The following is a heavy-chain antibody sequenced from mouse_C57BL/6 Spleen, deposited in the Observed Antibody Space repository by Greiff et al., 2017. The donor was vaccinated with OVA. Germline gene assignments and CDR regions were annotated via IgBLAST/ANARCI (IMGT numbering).Heavy chain of an antibody. J-gene: IGHJ1*03. CDR1: GYTFTDYN. Sequence: EVQVVESGPELVKPGASVKMSCKASGYTFTDYNMHWVKQSHGKSLEWIGYINPNNGGTSYNQKFKGKATLTVNKSSSTAYMELRSLTSEDSAVYYCARSRGDGWYFDVWGTGTTVTVSS. V-gene: IGHV1-22*01. CDR3: ARSRGDGWYFDV. CDR2: INPNNGGT.